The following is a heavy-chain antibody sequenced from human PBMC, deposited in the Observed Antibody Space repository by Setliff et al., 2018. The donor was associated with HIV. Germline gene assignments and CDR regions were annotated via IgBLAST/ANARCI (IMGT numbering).Heavy chain of an antibody. CDR1: GASILSSGGYF. CDR3: ARAPANYHDSSGFYFWGDYYFDF. D-gene: IGHD3-22*01. J-gene: IGHJ4*02. CDR2: VYFLGNR. V-gene: IGHV4-39*02. Sequence: KASETLSLTCTVSGASILSSGGYFWGWIRQSPGRGLEWLGTVYFLGNRYLNPSLKSLVAVSVDTSKNHFSLRVTSVTAADTAVYYCARAPANYHDSSGFYFWGDYYFDFWGQGILVTVSS.